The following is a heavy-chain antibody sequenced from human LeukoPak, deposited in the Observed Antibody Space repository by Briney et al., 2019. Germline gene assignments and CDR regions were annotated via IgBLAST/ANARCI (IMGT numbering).Heavy chain of an antibody. CDR3: ARDGSYGDYDSSSFDY. D-gene: IGHD4-17*01. CDR2: IRYDGSNK. V-gene: IGHV3-30*02. J-gene: IGHJ4*02. CDR1: GFTFSSYG. Sequence: GGSLRLSCAASGFTFSSYGMHWVRQAPGKGLEWVAFIRYDGSNKYYADSVKGRFTISRDNSKNTLYLQMNSLRAEDMAVYYCARDGSYGDYDSSSFDYWGQGTLVTVSS.